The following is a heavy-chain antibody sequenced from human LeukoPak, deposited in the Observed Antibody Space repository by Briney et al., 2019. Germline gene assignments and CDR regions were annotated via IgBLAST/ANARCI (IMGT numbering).Heavy chain of an antibody. CDR2: ISAYNGNT. CDR1: GYTFTSYG. D-gene: IGHD3-9*01. V-gene: IGHV1-18*01. J-gene: IGHJ4*02. CDR3: ARDTPIPFYDILTGYYSRDFDY. Sequence: GASVKVSCKASGYTFTSYGISWVRQAPGQGLEWMGWISAYNGNTNYAQKLQGRVTMTTDTSTSTAYMELRSLRSDDTAVYYCARDTPIPFYDILTGYYSRDFDYWGQGTLVTVSS.